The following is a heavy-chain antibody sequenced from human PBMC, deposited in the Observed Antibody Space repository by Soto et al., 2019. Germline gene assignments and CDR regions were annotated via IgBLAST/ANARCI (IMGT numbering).Heavy chain of an antibody. Sequence: SETLSLTCTVSGGSISSGGYYWSWIRQHPGKGLEWIGYIYYSGSTYYNPSLKSRVTISVDTSKNQFSLKLSSVTAADTAVYYCARDRRNWLDPWGQGTLVTVSS. CDR2: IYYSGST. D-gene: IGHD6-6*01. V-gene: IGHV4-31*03. CDR1: GGSISSGGYY. J-gene: IGHJ5*02. CDR3: ARDRRNWLDP.